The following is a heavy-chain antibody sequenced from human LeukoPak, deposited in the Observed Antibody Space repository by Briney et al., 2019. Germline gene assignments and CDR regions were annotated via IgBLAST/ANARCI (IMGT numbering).Heavy chain of an antibody. V-gene: IGHV3-30*03. CDR1: GFIFSNYG. D-gene: IGHD1-26*01. Sequence: PGGSLRLSCAASGFIFSNYGMHWVRQAPGKGLEWVAVISYDGSNKYYADSVKGRFTISRDNSRNMLYLQMNSLRAEDTAVYYCAIDITGSYSVDYWGQGTLVTVSS. J-gene: IGHJ4*02. CDR2: ISYDGSNK. CDR3: AIDITGSYSVDY.